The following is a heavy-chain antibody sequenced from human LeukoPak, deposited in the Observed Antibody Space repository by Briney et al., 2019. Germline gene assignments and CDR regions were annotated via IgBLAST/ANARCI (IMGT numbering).Heavy chain of an antibody. D-gene: IGHD6-19*01. CDR2: ISGSGGST. Sequence: GGSLRLSCAASGFTFSSYGTSWVRQAPGKGLEWVSAISGSGGSTYYADSVKGRFTITRDTSKNTVSLQMNSLRAGDTAVYYCAGDKTTGGWYEFDYWGQGTLVTVSS. V-gene: IGHV3-23*01. CDR3: AGDKTTGGWYEFDY. CDR1: GFTFSSYG. J-gene: IGHJ4*02.